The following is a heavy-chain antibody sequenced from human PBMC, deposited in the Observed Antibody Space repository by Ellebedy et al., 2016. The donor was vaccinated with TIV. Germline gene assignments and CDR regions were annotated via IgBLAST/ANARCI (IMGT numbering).Heavy chain of an antibody. D-gene: IGHD1-7*01. J-gene: IGHJ5*02. CDR2: INPSDDTK. CDR1: GYTFSNYY. Sequence: AASVKVSCKASGYTFSNYYMHWVRQAPGQGLEWMGIINPSDDTKSYAQNFQGRVTVTRDTSTSTVYMELSSLRSEDTAVYYCARVEGVVPGTNWFDPWGQGTLVTVSS. CDR3: ARVEGVVPGTNWFDP. V-gene: IGHV1-46*01.